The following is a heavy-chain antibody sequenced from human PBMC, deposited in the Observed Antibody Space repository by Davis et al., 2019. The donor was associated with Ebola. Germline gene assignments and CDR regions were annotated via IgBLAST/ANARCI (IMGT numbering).Heavy chain of an antibody. J-gene: IGHJ4*02. CDR2: ISSGSTYI. CDR3: AKICSSASRDDY. CDR1: GFTLSGFG. D-gene: IGHD6-6*01. V-gene: IGHV3-21*01. Sequence: PAGSLRLSCATSGFTLSGFGMNGISQAPGKGVVWVASISSGSTYIKYAESVKGRFTISIDKSKNTLYLQMNSLRGEDTPVYYCAKICSSASRDDYWGQGTLVTVSS.